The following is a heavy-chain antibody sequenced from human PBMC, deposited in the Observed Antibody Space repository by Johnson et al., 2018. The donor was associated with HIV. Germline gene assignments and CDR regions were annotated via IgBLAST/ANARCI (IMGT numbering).Heavy chain of an antibody. D-gene: IGHD2-21*01. J-gene: IGHJ3*02. CDR2: ISYDGSNK. Sequence: VQLVESGGGVVQPGRSLRLSCAASGFTFSSYGMHWVRQAPGKGLEWVALISYDGSNKYYADSVKGRFTISRDNSKNTLYLQMNSLRAEDTAVYYCARDGPSVINGLDAFDIWGQGTMVTVSS. CDR3: ARDGPSVINGLDAFDI. CDR1: GFTFSSYG. V-gene: IGHV3-30*03.